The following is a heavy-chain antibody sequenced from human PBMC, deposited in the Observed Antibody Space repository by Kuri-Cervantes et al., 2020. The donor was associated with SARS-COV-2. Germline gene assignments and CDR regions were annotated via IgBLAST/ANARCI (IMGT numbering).Heavy chain of an antibody. V-gene: IGHV1-18*01. J-gene: IGHJ3*02. CDR3: ARATLLGYCSSTSCPRGAFDI. D-gene: IGHD2-2*01. CDR1: GYTFTSYG. Sequence: ASVKVSCKASGYTFTSYGVSWVRQAPGQGLEWMGWISAYNGNTNYAQKLQGRVTMTTDTSTSTAYMELRSLRSDDTAVYYCARATLLGYCSSTSCPRGAFDIWGQGTMVTVSS. CDR2: ISAYNGNT.